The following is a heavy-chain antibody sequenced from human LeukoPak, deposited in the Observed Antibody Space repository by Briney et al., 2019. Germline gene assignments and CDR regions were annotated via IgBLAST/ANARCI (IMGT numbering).Heavy chain of an antibody. Sequence: PSETLSLTCTVSGDSISRSSDYWGWIRQSPGKGLEWIGNIYYSGSTYYNPSLKSRVTISVDTSKNQFSLKLNSVTAADTAVYYCARRSITGTTDSDYWGQGTLATVSS. J-gene: IGHJ4*02. V-gene: IGHV4-39*01. CDR3: ARRSITGTTDSDY. CDR2: IYYSGST. CDR1: GDSISRSSDY. D-gene: IGHD1-20*01.